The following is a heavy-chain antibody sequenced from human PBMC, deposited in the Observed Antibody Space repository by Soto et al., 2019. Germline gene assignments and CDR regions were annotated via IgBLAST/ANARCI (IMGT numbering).Heavy chain of an antibody. J-gene: IGHJ4*02. Sequence: ASVKVSCKASGYTFTGYYMHWVRQAPGQGLEWMGWINPNSGGTNYAQKFQGRVTMTRDTSISTAYMELSRLRSDDTAVYYCARENIVVVPAAIYRGESSYYFDYWGQGTLVTFSS. V-gene: IGHV1-2*02. CDR3: ARENIVVVPAAIYRGESSYYFDY. D-gene: IGHD2-2*01. CDR1: GYTFTGYY. CDR2: INPNSGGT.